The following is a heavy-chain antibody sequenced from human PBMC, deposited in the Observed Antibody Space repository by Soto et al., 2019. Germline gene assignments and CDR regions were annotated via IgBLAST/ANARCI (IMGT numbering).Heavy chain of an antibody. CDR2: INHSGST. V-gene: IGHV4-34*01. Sequence: QVQLQQWGAGLLKPSETLSLTCAVYGGSFSGYYWSWIRQPPGKGLEWIGEINHSGSTNYNPSLKRRVTISVDTSKNQFSLKLSSVTAADTAVYYCASQTEGDYYFDYWGQGTLVTVSS. CDR1: GGSFSGYY. CDR3: ASQTEGDYYFDY. J-gene: IGHJ4*02. D-gene: IGHD3-10*01.